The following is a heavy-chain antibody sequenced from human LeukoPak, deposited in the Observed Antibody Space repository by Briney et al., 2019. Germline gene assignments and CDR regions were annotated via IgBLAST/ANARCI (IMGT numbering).Heavy chain of an antibody. J-gene: IGHJ4*02. D-gene: IGHD4-23*01. Sequence: SQTLSLTCTVSGGSISSGDYYWSWIRQPPGKGLEWIGYISHSGSTYYNPSLKSRVTISLDRSKNQFSLKLTSVTAADTAVYYCARELYGGNRIDYWGQGTLVTVSS. CDR3: ARELYGGNRIDY. V-gene: IGHV4-30-2*01. CDR2: ISHSGST. CDR1: GGSISSGDYY.